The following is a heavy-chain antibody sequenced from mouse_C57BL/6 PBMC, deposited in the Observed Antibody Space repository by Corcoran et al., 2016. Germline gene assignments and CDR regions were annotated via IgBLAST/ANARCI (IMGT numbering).Heavy chain of an antibody. CDR2: INTYSGVP. V-gene: IGHV9-3*01. CDR1: GYTFTTYG. J-gene: IGHJ3*01. CDR3: GREAWFAY. Sequence: QIQLVQSGPELKKPGETVKISCKASGYTFTTYGMSWVKQAPGKGLKWMGWINTYSGVPTYADDFKGRFAFSLETSARTAYLQINNLKNEDTATNFCGREAWFAYWGQGTLVTVSA.